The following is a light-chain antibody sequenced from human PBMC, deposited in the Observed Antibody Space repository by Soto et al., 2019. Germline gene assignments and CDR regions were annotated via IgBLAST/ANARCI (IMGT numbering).Light chain of an antibody. V-gene: IGKV3-20*01. J-gene: IGKJ3*01. CDR3: QQYGNSPRFT. CDR2: GTS. Sequence: EIVLTQSPGTLSLSPGERATLACRASQSVRSCYLAWYQQKPGQAPRLLLYGTSTRATGIPDRFSGSGSGTDFTLTISRLEPEDFAVYYCQQYGNSPRFTFGPGTKVDIK. CDR1: QSVRSCY.